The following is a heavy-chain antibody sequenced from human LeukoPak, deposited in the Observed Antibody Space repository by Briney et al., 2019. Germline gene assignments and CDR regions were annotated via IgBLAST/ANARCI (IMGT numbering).Heavy chain of an antibody. CDR1: GGSISSYY. CDR2: IYYSGST. Sequence: PSETLSLTCAVYGGSISSYYWSWIRQPPGKGLEWIGYIYYSGSTNYNPSLKSRVTISVDTSKNQFSLKLSSVTAADTAVYYCARDRYRPYYYDSSGYGFDIWGQGTMVAVSS. V-gene: IGHV4-59*01. CDR3: ARDRYRPYYYDSSGYGFDI. J-gene: IGHJ3*02. D-gene: IGHD3-22*01.